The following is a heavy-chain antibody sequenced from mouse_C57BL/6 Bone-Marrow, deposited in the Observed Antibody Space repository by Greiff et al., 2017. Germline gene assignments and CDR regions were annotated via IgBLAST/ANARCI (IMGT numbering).Heavy chain of an antibody. V-gene: IGHV2-3*01. CDR1: GFSLTSYG. CDR2: ICGDGST. CDR3: AKDGNWDWYFDV. Sequence: VHLVESGPGLVAPSQRLSITCTVSGFSLTSYGVSWVRQPPGKGLEWLGVICGDGSTNSQSALISRLSIRKDNSKSPVFLKLNRLQTYDTATYYCAKDGNWDWYFDVWGTGTTVTVSS. J-gene: IGHJ1*03. D-gene: IGHD4-1*01.